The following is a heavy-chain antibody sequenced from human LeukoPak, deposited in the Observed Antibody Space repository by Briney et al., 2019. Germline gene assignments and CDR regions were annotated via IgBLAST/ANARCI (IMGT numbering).Heavy chain of an antibody. CDR1: GFTLGNYA. CDR2: ISGNGYNT. Sequence: GGSLRLSCAASGFTLGNYAMSCVRQAPGKGLEWVSAISGNGYNTYYADSVKGRFTISSESSGNTLYLQMHNLRAEATAVYYCAKGVRLWFAFYFDYWGQGTLVTVSS. D-gene: IGHD3-10*01. V-gene: IGHV3-23*01. J-gene: IGHJ4*02. CDR3: AKGVRLWFAFYFDY.